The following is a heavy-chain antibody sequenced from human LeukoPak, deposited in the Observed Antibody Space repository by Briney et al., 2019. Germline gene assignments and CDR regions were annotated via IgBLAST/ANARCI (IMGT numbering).Heavy chain of an antibody. CDR2: IHSGGNT. CDR1: GDSISSSSYY. Sequence: SETLSLTCTVSGDSISSSSYYWGWLRQPPGKGLEWIGTIHSGGNTYYTPSLKSRVTISVDTSKNQLSVKLYSVTAADTAVYFCARPAGWLPRYYFEYWGQGTLVTVSS. J-gene: IGHJ4*02. CDR3: ARPAGWLPRYYFEY. V-gene: IGHV4-39*01. D-gene: IGHD5-24*01.